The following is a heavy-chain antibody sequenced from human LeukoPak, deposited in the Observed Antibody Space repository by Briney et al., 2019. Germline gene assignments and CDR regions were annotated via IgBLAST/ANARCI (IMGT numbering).Heavy chain of an antibody. D-gene: IGHD3-10*01. CDR2: IYTSGST. V-gene: IGHV4-4*07. J-gene: IGHJ4*02. Sequence: KASETLSLTCSVSGGSISSYYWSWIRQPAGKGLEWIGRIYTSGSTNYNPSLKSRVTMSVDTSKNQFSLKLSSVTAADTAVYYCAREARNYYGSGSYYRFDYWGQGTLVTVSS. CDR3: AREARNYYGSGSYYRFDY. CDR1: GGSISSYY.